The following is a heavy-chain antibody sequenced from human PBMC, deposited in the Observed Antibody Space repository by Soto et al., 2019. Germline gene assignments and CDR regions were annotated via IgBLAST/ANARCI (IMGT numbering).Heavy chain of an antibody. V-gene: IGHV4-59*01. CDR1: GASISVYS. CDR2: IYYSGST. J-gene: IGHJ4*02. Sequence: SETLSLTCTVSGASISVYSWSWIRQPPGKGLEWIGYIYYSGSTNYNPSLKSRVAISVDSSKNQFFLNLSSVTAADSAVYYCARSTDSSGWRFDSWGQGTQVTVPQ. D-gene: IGHD6-19*01. CDR3: ARSTDSSGWRFDS.